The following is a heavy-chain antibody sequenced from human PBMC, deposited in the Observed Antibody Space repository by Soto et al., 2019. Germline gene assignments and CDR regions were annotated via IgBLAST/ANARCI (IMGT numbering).Heavy chain of an antibody. V-gene: IGHV3-74*01. D-gene: IGHD5-12*01. CDR3: VRELGGHDDY. Sequence: PGGSLRLSCVGSGFTFTNYWMHWVRQAPGKGLVWVSRIHSDGGRKNNADAVKGRFTVSRDNAKNTVYLQMNSLRADDTALYYCVRELGGHDDYWGQGTLVTVSS. J-gene: IGHJ4*02. CDR1: GFTFTNYW. CDR2: IHSDGGRK.